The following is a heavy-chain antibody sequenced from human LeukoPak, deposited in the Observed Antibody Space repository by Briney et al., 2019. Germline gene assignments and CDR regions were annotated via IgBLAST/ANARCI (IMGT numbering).Heavy chain of an antibody. V-gene: IGHV3-21*01. Sequence: GRSLRLSCEASGVTFSSYSMNWVRQAPGKGLEWVSSISSSSSYIYYADSVKGRFTISRDNAKNSLYLQMNSLRAEDTAVYYCARGGLSIAAAGTEYWGQGTLVTVSS. CDR2: ISSSSSYI. D-gene: IGHD6-13*01. J-gene: IGHJ4*02. CDR3: ARGGLSIAAAGTEY. CDR1: GVTFSSYS.